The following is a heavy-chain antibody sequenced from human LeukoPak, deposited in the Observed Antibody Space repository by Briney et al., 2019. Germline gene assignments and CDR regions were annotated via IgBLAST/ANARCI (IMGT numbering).Heavy chain of an antibody. J-gene: IGHJ3*02. V-gene: IGHV1-2*02. CDR2: INPNSGGT. CDR3: ARRSYYYDSSGYHDAFDI. CDR1: GYTFTGYY. Sequence: ASVKVSCKASGYTFTGYYMHWVRQAPGQGLEWMGWINPNSGGTNYAQKFQGRVTTTRDTSISTAYMELSRLRSDDTAVYYCARRSYYYDSSGYHDAFDIWGQGTMVTVSS. D-gene: IGHD3-22*01.